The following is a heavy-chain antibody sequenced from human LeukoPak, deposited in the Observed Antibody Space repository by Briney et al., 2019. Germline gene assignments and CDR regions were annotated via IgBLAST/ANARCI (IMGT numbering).Heavy chain of an antibody. Sequence: GGSLRLSCAASGFTVSNYAMQWVRQAPGKGLEWVAVISYDGINKYYADSVKGRFTISRDNSKNTLYLRMNSLSAEDTAVFYCAICGDYRVYYHTMDVWGQGTPVTVSS. CDR2: ISYDGINK. V-gene: IGHV3-30-3*01. J-gene: IGHJ6*02. CDR3: AICGDYRVYYHTMDV. CDR1: GFTVSNYA. D-gene: IGHD4-17*01.